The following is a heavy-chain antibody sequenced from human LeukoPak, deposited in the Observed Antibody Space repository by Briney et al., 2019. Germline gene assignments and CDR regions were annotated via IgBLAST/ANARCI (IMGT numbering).Heavy chain of an antibody. CDR1: GFTVSSNY. V-gene: IGHV3-66*01. D-gene: IGHD6-13*01. J-gene: IGHJ4*02. CDR3: AGGSSWYRGIDY. Sequence: PGGSLRLSCAASGFTVSSNYMSWVRQAPGKGLEWVSVIYSGGSTYYADSVRDRFTISRDNAKNTLYLQMGSLRAEDMAVYYCAGGSSWYRGIDYWGQGTLVTVSS. CDR2: IYSGGST.